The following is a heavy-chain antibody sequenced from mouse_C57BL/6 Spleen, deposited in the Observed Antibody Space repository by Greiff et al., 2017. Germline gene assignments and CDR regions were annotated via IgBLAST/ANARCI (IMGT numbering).Heavy chain of an antibody. D-gene: IGHD1-1*01. V-gene: IGHV1-19*01. CDR2: INPYNGGT. Sequence: EVQLQQSGPVLVKPGASVKMSCKASGYTFTDYYMNWVKQSLGKSLEWIGVINPYNGGTSYNQKFKGKATLTVDKSSSTAYMQLNSLTSEDSAVFYCARGDYDGSSYCAMDYWGKGTSVTVSS. CDR1: GYTFTDYY. CDR3: ARGDYDGSSYCAMDY. J-gene: IGHJ4*01.